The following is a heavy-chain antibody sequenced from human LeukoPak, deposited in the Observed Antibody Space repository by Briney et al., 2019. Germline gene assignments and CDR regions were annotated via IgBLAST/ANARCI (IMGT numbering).Heavy chain of an antibody. CDR1: GGSFSGYY. J-gene: IGHJ5*02. CDR2: INHSGST. Sequence: SETLSLTCAVYGGSFSGYYWSWIRQPPGKGLEWIGEINHSGSTNYNPSLKSRVTISVDTSKNQFSLKLSSVTAADTAVYYCARAYRSGRNWFDPWGQGTLVTVSS. CDR3: ARAYRSGRNWFDP. V-gene: IGHV4-34*01. D-gene: IGHD6-19*01.